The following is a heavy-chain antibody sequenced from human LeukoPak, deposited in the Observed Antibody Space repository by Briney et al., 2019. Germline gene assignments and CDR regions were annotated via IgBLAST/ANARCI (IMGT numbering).Heavy chain of an antibody. CDR2: ISTYNGNT. D-gene: IGHD3-10*01. CDR3: ARAEVDYYGSGSSDY. CDR1: GYTFTSYG. Sequence: ASVKVSCKASGYTFTSYGISWVRQAPGQGLEWMGWISTYNGNTNYAQKVQGRVTITTDTSTSTAYMDLRSLRSDDTAVYYCARAEVDYYGSGSSDYWGQGTLVTVSS. V-gene: IGHV1-18*01. J-gene: IGHJ4*02.